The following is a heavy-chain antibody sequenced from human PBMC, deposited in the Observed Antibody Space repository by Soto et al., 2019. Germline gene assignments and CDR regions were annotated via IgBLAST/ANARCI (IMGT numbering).Heavy chain of an antibody. J-gene: IGHJ5*02. V-gene: IGHV3-23*01. CDR3: AKTPGGFDR. CDR1: GFSFSSYA. CDR2: ISGSGGST. Sequence: GVLGLSCAASGFSFSSYAIDWVRQAPGKGLEWVSAISGSGGSTYYADSVKGRFTISRDNSKKTLYLQMNSLRAEDTAVYYCAKTPGGFDRWGQGTMVTVSS.